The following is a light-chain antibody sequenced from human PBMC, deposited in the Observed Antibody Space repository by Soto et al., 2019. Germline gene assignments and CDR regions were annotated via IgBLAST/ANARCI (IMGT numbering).Light chain of an antibody. CDR1: SRDIGTYDL. CDR3: CSYAGYTTYV. J-gene: IGLJ1*01. Sequence: QSVLIQPASVSGSPRQSITMSCTGTSRDIGTYDLVSWYQQHPGKVPKLIIYEATKRPSGVSSRFSGSKSGTTASLTISGLQAEDEADYYCCSYAGYTTYVFGSGTKVTVL. V-gene: IGLV2-23*01. CDR2: EAT.